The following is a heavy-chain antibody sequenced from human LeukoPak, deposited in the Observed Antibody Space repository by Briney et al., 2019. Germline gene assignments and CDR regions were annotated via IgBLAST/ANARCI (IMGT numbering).Heavy chain of an antibody. CDR3: ARGGSAWDNPFDY. J-gene: IGHJ4*02. CDR2: INPNSGGT. D-gene: IGHD6-19*01. CDR1: GYTFTGYY. V-gene: IGHV1-2*02. Sequence: ASVKVSFKASGYTFTGYYMHWVRQAPGQGLEWMGWINPNSGGTNYAQKFQGRVTMTGDTSISTAYMELSRLRSDDTAVYYCARGGSAWDNPFDYWGQGTLVTVSS.